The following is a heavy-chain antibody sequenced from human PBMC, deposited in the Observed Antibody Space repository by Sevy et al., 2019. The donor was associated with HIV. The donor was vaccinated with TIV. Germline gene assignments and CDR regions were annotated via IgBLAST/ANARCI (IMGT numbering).Heavy chain of an antibody. D-gene: IGHD3-22*01. Sequence: GGSLRLSCAASGFTFSNYGMHWVRQAPGKGLEWVAVIWNDRSNKHYADSVKGRFTISRDNSKNTLYLQMNSLRAEDTAVYYCASLPNNYYDTSGYSGDDAFDMWGQGTMVTVSS. J-gene: IGHJ3*02. CDR3: ASLPNNYYDTSGYSGDDAFDM. V-gene: IGHV3-33*03. CDR2: IWNDRSNK. CDR1: GFTFSNYG.